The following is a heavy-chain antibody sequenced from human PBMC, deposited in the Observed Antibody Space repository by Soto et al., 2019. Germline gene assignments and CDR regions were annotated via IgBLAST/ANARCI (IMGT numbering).Heavy chain of an antibody. CDR2: IYTGDST. J-gene: IGHJ4*02. CDR1: GFSVSSNY. Sequence: PGGSLRLSCAASGFSVSSNYMSWVRQAPGKGLEWVSVIYTGDSTYYADSVKGRFTISRDRSKNTLYLQMNSLRAEDTAVYYCARELFDDNGYYQYYFDYWGQGTMVTVYS. CDR3: ARELFDDNGYYQYYFDY. V-gene: IGHV3-53*01. D-gene: IGHD3-22*01.